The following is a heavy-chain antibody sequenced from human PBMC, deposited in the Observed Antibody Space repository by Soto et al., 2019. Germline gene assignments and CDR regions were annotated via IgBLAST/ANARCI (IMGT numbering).Heavy chain of an antibody. CDR1: GGSINSFW. V-gene: IGHV4-4*07. CDR2: VYSSGTT. CDR3: ARDIASYAYGEGY. J-gene: IGHJ4*02. D-gene: IGHD2-21*01. Sequence: PSETLSLTCTVSGGSINSFWWSWIRQPAGKGLEWIGRVYSSGTTDYNPALNSRATMSVETSKNQFSLKLSSVTAAGTAVYYCARDIASYAYGEGYWGQGIQVT.